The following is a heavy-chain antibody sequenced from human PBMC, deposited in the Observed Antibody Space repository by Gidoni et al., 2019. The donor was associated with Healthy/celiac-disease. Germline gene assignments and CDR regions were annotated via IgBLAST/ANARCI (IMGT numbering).Heavy chain of an antibody. CDR3: TRQDYDFWSGYPPNWFDP. CDR1: GFTFSGSA. D-gene: IGHD3-3*01. V-gene: IGHV3-73*01. CDR2: IRSKANSYAT. J-gene: IGHJ5*02. Sequence: EVQLVESGGGLVQPGGSLKLSCAASGFTFSGSAMHWVRQASGKGLEWVGRIRSKANSYATAYAASVKGMFTISRDDSKNTAYLQMNSLKTEDTAVYYCTRQDYDFWSGYPPNWFDPWGQGTLVTVSS.